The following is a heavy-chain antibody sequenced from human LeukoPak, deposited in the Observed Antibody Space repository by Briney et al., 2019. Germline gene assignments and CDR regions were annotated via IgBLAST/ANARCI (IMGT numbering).Heavy chain of an antibody. D-gene: IGHD1-26*01. V-gene: IGHV1-18*01. J-gene: IGHJ6*03. CDR3: ARQLSGSYNPYYYYYMDV. CDR2: ISAYNGNT. CDR1: GYTFTSYG. Sequence: ASVKVSCKASGYTFTSYGISWVRQAPGQGLEWMGWISAYNGNTNYAQKLQGRVTMTTDTSTSTAYMELRSLRSDDTAVYYCARQLSGSYNPYYYYYMDVWGKGTTVTVSS.